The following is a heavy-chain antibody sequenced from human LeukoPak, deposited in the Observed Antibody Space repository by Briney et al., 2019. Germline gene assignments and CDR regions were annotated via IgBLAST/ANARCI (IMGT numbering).Heavy chain of an antibody. CDR3: ATGNDYYDSSGYSNWFDP. V-gene: IGHV4-34*01. CDR2: INHSGST. CDR1: GGSFSGYY. D-gene: IGHD3-22*01. J-gene: IGHJ5*02. Sequence: PSETLSLTCAVYGGSFSGYYWSWIRQPPGKGLEWIGEINHSGSTNYNPSLKSRVTISVDTSKNQFSLKLSSVTAADTAVYYCATGNDYYDSSGYSNWFDPWGQGTLVTVSS.